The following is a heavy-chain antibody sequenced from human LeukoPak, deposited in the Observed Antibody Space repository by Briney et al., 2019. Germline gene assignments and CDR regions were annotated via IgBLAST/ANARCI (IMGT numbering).Heavy chain of an antibody. CDR2: IIPIFGTA. J-gene: IGHJ4*02. CDR3: ARGTPSGWLGAVY. Sequence: SVKVSCKASGGTFSSYAISWVRQAPGQGLEWMGGIIPIFGTANYAQKFQGRVTMTRNTSINTAYMELSSLRFEDTAVYYCARGTPSGWLGAVYWGQGTLVTVSS. D-gene: IGHD6-19*01. CDR1: GGTFSSYA. V-gene: IGHV1-69*05.